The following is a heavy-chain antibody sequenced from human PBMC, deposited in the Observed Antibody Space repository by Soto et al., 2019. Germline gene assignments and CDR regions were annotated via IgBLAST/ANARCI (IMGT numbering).Heavy chain of an antibody. V-gene: IGHV1-69*13. CDR1: GGTFSSYA. D-gene: IGHD6-19*01. Sequence: ASVKVSCKASGGTFSSYAISWVRQAPGQGLEWMGGIIPIFGTANYAQKLQGRVTITADESTSTAYMGLSSLRSGDTAVYYCARARLGLAVACTDLWGQGTLVTGSS. CDR2: IIPIFGTA. CDR3: ARARLGLAVACTDL. J-gene: IGHJ5*02.